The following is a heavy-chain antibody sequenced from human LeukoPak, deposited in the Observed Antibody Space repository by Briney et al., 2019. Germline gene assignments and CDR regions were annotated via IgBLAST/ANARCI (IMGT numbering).Heavy chain of an antibody. Sequence: GGSLRLSCAASGFTFSNAWMSWVRQAPGKGLEWVGRIRSKADGGTTDYAAPVKGRFTISRDDSQNTLYLQMNSLKTEDTAVYYCGTSQAGLPRDVFDIWGQGTMVTVSS. V-gene: IGHV3-15*01. J-gene: IGHJ3*02. CDR3: GTSQAGLPRDVFDI. CDR2: IRSKADGGTT. D-gene: IGHD6-19*01. CDR1: GFTFSNAW.